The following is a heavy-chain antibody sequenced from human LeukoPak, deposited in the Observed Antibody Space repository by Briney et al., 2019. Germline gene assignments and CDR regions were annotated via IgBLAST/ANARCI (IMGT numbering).Heavy chain of an antibody. CDR3: ARSSGYPFFDY. CDR1: GFTFSDYS. J-gene: IGHJ4*02. CDR2: ITSSGDTI. Sequence: GGSLRLSCAASGFTFSDYSMNWVRQAPGEGLEWLSYITSSGDTIYYADSVKGRFTSSRDNAKNSVYLQMNSLRAEDTAVYYCARSSGYPFFDYWGQGTLVTVSS. V-gene: IGHV3-48*01. D-gene: IGHD3-22*01.